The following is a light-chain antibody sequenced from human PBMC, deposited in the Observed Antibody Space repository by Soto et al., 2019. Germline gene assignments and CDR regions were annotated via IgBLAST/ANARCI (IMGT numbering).Light chain of an antibody. CDR3: QHYNSYSEA. J-gene: IGKJ1*01. CDR2: KAS. Sequence: IQMTKSPSTLSGSVGDRVTITCRASQTISSWLAWYQQKPGKAPKLLIYKASTLKSGVPSRFSGSGSGTEFTLTISSLQPDDFATYYCQHYNSYSEAFGQRSMA. V-gene: IGKV1-5*03. CDR1: QTISSW.